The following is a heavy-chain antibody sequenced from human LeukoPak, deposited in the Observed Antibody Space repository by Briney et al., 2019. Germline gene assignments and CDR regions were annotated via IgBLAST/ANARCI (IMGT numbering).Heavy chain of an antibody. CDR1: GFNFRIYA. D-gene: IGHD4-17*01. V-gene: IGHV3-23*01. Sequence: GSLRLSCAASGFNFRIYAMSWVRQAAGKGLEWVSAISGSGGNIYYADSVEGRFTISRDNSENTLYLQINSLRAEDTAIYYCASPYDYGDHYLDALDIWGQGTMVTVSS. J-gene: IGHJ3*02. CDR3: ASPYDYGDHYLDALDI. CDR2: ISGSGGNI.